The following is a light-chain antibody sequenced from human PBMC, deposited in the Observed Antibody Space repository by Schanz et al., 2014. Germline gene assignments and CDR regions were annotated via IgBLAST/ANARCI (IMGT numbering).Light chain of an antibody. CDR3: QQYNSYWG. V-gene: IGKV3-15*01. CDR2: GAS. J-gene: IGKJ1*01. Sequence: EIVLTQSPAILSVSPGERATLSCRVSQSVSSNLAWYQQKPGQAPRLLIYGASTRATGIPARFSGSGSGTEFTLTISSLQSEDFATYYCQQYNSYWGFGQGTKVEIK. CDR1: QSVSSN.